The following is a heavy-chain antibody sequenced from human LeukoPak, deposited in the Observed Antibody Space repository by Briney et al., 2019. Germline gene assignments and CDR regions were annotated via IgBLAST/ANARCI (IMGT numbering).Heavy chain of an antibody. V-gene: IGHV4-4*09. CDR2: IYTSGST. J-gene: IGHJ3*02. Sequence: SETLSLTCTVSGGSISSYYWSWIRQPPGKGLEWIGYIYTSGSTNYNPSLKSRVTISVDTSKNQFSLKLSSVTAADTAVYYCTRLMSHDAFDIWGQGTMVTVSS. CDR1: GGSISSYY. CDR3: TRLMSHDAFDI.